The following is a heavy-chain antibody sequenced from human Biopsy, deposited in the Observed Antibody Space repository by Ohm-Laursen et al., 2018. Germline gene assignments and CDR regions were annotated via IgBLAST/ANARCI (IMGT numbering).Heavy chain of an antibody. V-gene: IGHV4-39*01. D-gene: IGHD3-3*01. CDR3: ARHSLDDFWSGAHYYFDY. Sequence: DTLSLTCSVSGGSISSRNHYWGWLRQPPGKGLEWSGHVYYSGSTFYNSSLESRVTVSVDTSKNQFHLRLTSMSASDTAVYYCARHSLDDFWSGAHYYFDYWGLGTLVTVSS. CDR1: GGSISSRNHY. J-gene: IGHJ4*02. CDR2: VYYSGST.